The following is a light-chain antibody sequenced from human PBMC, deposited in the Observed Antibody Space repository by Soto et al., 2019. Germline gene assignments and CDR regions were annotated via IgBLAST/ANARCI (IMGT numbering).Light chain of an antibody. CDR2: ENN. CDR1: NSNIGKYY. V-gene: IGLV1-51*02. CDR3: ATWDSSLSAGV. Sequence: QAVLTQPPSVSAAPGQKVTISCSGSNSNIGKYYVSWYQQLPGTAPKLLIYENNKRPSGIPDRFSGSKSCTSATLGITGLQTGDEADYYCATWDSSLSAGVFGGGTKLTVL. J-gene: IGLJ3*02.